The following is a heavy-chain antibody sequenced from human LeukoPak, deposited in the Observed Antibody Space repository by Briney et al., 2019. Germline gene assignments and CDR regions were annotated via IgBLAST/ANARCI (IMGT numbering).Heavy chain of an antibody. D-gene: IGHD1-26*01. CDR3: ASIGLP. CDR2: ISGDGRST. Sequence: GGSLRLSCAASGFTFSNFAMHWVRQAPGKGLEYVSAISGDGRSTYYANSVKGRFTISRDNSKSTLYLRMGSLRVEDMAVYYCASIGLPWGQGTLVTVSS. V-gene: IGHV3-64*01. J-gene: IGHJ4*02. CDR1: GFTFSNFA.